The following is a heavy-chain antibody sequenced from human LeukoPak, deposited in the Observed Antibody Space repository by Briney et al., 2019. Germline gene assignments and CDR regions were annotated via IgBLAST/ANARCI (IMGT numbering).Heavy chain of an antibody. Sequence: ASVKVSCKASGYTFTSYGISWVRQAPEQGLEWMGWISAYNGNTNYAQKLQGRVTMTTDTSTSTAYMELRSLRSDDTAVYYCARALYDSSGYPNWFDPWGQGTLVTVSS. J-gene: IGHJ5*02. CDR2: ISAYNGNT. CDR1: GYTFTSYG. CDR3: ARALYDSSGYPNWFDP. V-gene: IGHV1-18*01. D-gene: IGHD3-22*01.